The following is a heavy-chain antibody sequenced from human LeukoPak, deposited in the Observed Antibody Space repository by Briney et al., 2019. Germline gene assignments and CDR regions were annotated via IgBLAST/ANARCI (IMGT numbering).Heavy chain of an antibody. CDR3: ARDIRSYHGDY. J-gene: IGHJ4*02. CDR1: GFTFSSYA. D-gene: IGHD1-26*01. CDR2: ISYDGSNK. Sequence: GRSLRLSCAASGFTFSSYAMHWVRQAPGKGLEWVAVISYDGSNKYYADSVKGRFTISRDNAKNLLNLQMNSLRAEDTAVYYCARDIRSYHGDYWGQGTLVTVSS. V-gene: IGHV3-30-3*01.